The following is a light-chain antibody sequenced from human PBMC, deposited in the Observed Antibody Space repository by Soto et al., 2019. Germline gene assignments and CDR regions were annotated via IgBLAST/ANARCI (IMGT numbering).Light chain of an antibody. Sequence: QSVLTQPPSASGTPGQRVTISCSGSSSNIGSNPVNFYQQLPGAAPRLLIYSNNQRPSGVPDRFSGSKSGTSASLAISGLQSEDEADYYCAAWDDSLNGVVFGGGTQLTVL. CDR2: SNN. J-gene: IGLJ3*02. CDR1: SSNIGSNP. V-gene: IGLV1-44*01. CDR3: AAWDDSLNGVV.